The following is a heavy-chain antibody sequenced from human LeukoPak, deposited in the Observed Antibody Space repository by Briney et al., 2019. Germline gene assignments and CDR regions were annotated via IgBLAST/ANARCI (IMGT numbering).Heavy chain of an antibody. CDR3: ARVPDGYSVIPNWFDP. CDR1: GFTFSDYT. D-gene: IGHD5-24*01. Sequence: PGGSLRLSCAASGFTFSDYTINWVRQAPGKGLEWVSSISSDSDSIYYVDSVRGRFTISRDNPKNSLYLQMNSLRAEDTAVYYCARVPDGYSVIPNWFDPWGQGTLVTVSS. V-gene: IGHV3-21*01. CDR2: ISSDSDSI. J-gene: IGHJ5*02.